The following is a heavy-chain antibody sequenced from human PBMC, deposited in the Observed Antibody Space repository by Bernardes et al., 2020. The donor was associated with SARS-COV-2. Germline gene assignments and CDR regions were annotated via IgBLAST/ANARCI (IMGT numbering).Heavy chain of an antibody. V-gene: IGHV3-74*01. J-gene: IGHJ4*02. D-gene: IGHD2-15*01. Sequence: GGSLRLSCAASGFTVSAYCMHWVRQAPGEGLVWVSRINEHGTVINYADSVKGRFTIYRDIADNTLYLQMNSLRVEDTAVYYCARDFGGNSDYWGQGTLVTVSS. CDR3: ARDFGGNSDY. CDR2: INEHGTVI. CDR1: GFTVSAYC.